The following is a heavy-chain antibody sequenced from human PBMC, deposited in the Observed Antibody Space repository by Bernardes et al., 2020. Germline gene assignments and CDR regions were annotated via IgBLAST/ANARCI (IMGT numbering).Heavy chain of an antibody. CDR1: GGSISSYY. D-gene: IGHD3-22*01. V-gene: IGHV4-59*01. Sequence: SETLYLTCTVSGGSISSYYWSWIRQPPGKGLEWIGYIYYSGSTNYNPSLKSRVTISVDTSKNQFSLKLSSVTAADTAVYYCAREAMYYYDSSGYFGPWGQGTLVTVSS. CDR2: IYYSGST. J-gene: IGHJ4*02. CDR3: AREAMYYYDSSGYFGP.